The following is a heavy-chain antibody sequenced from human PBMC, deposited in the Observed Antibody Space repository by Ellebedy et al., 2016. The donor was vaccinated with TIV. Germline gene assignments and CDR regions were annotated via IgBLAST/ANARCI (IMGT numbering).Heavy chain of an antibody. Sequence: AASVKVSCKASGHSFPSYGISWVRQAPGEGLEWMGWISDYNGNTLYIEKFQGRVTITTDTSTNTAYMELRSLRSDDTAVYFCARSLYFGDFPFDSWGQGTLVTGSS. V-gene: IGHV1-18*04. CDR3: ARSLYFGDFPFDS. J-gene: IGHJ4*02. CDR2: ISDYNGNT. CDR1: GHSFPSYG. D-gene: IGHD3-10*01.